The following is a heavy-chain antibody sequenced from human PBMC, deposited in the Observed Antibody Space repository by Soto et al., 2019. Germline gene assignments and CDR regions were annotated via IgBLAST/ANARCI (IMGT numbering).Heavy chain of an antibody. CDR3: ASGRDVWGLTRGWFDP. CDR2: IYYSGST. D-gene: IGHD3-16*01. Sequence: QLQLQESGPGLVKPSETLSLTCTVSGGSISSSSYYWGWIRQPPGKGLEWIGSIYYSGSTYYNPSLKSRVTISVDTSKNQFSLKLSSVTAADTAVYYCASGRDVWGLTRGWFDPWGQGTLVTVAS. V-gene: IGHV4-39*01. CDR1: GGSISSSSYY. J-gene: IGHJ5*02.